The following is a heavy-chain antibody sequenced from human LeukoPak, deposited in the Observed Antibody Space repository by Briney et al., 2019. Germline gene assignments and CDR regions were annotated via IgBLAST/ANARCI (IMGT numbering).Heavy chain of an antibody. D-gene: IGHD3-10*01. Sequence: NPGRSLRLSCAASGFTFSSYAMHWVRQAPGKGLEWMGIINPSGGSTSYAQKFQDRVTMTRDTSTSTVYMELSSLRSEDTAVYYCARDQGRYYGSGSYYRSYNWFDPWGQGTLVTVSS. CDR3: ARDQGRYYGSGSYYRSYNWFDP. V-gene: IGHV1-46*01. J-gene: IGHJ5*02. CDR2: INPSGGST. CDR1: GFTFSSYA.